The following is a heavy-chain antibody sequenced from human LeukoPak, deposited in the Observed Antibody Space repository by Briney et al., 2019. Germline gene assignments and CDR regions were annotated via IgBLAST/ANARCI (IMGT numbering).Heavy chain of an antibody. D-gene: IGHD2-2*01. Sequence: ASVKVSCKASGYTFTSYDINWVRQATGQGLEWMGWMNPNSGNTGYAQKFQGRVTMTRNTSISTAYMELSSLRSEDTAVYYCARSQGLGYCSSTSCYNWFDPWAREPWSPSPQ. J-gene: IGHJ5*02. V-gene: IGHV1-8*01. CDR1: GYTFTSYD. CDR2: MNPNSGNT. CDR3: ARSQGLGYCSSTSCYNWFDP.